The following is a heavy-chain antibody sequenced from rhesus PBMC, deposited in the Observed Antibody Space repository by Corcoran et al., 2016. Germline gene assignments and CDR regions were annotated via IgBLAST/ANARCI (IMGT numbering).Heavy chain of an antibody. CDR2: IYWDDDK. V-gene: IGHV2-174*01. CDR1: GFLLTTSGMG. CDR3: VRPGYSGDFDY. J-gene: IGHJ4*01. Sequence: QVTLKESGPALVKPTQTLTLTCTFSGFLLTTSGMGVGWIRQPPGKALEWLALIYWDDDKRYSTSLKTRLTISKDTSKNQVVLTMTNMDPVDTATYYCVRPGYSGDFDYWGQGVLVTVSS. D-gene: IGHD5-42*01.